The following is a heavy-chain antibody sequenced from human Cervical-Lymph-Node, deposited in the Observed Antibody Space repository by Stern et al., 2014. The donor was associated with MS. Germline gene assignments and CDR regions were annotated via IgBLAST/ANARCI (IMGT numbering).Heavy chain of an antibody. J-gene: IGHJ6*02. CDR2: IWYDGSNK. V-gene: IGHV3-33*01. Sequence: QVQLVESGGGVVQPGRSLRLSCAASGFTFSSYGMHWVRQAPGQGLEWVAVIWYDGSNKYYADSVKGRFTIARYNSKNTLYLQMNSLRAEDTAVYYCARSSSPSPYYYYGMDVWGQGTTVTVSS. CDR1: GFTFSSYG. D-gene: IGHD6-13*01. CDR3: ARSSSPSPYYYYGMDV.